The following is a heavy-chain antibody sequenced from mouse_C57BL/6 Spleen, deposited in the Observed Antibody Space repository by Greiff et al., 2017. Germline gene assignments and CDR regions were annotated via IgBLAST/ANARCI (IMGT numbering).Heavy chain of an antibody. J-gene: IGHJ4*01. V-gene: IGHV3-6*01. CDR2: ISYDGSN. CDR1: GYSITSGYY. CDR3: AREEDGYPMDY. D-gene: IGHD2-3*01. Sequence: DVKLQESGPGLVKPSQSLSLTCSVTGYSITSGYYWNWIRQFPGNKLEWMGYISYDGSNNSNPSLKNRISITRDTSKNQFFLKLNSVTTEDTATYYCAREEDGYPMDYWGQGTSVTVSS.